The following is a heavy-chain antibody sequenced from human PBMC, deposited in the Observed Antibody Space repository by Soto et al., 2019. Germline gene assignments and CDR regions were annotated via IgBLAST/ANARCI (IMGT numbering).Heavy chain of an antibody. Sequence: EVQLVESGGGVVQPGGSLRLSCAASGFHIRDHYMDWFRQAPGKGLEWVGLTRNKPEGYTTELAASVKGRLVISRDDSENSVYMQMNNVKMEDTAVYYCVREGFYTLDQWGQGILVTVSS. CDR1: GFHIRDHY. V-gene: IGHV3-72*01. CDR2: TRNKPEGYTT. J-gene: IGHJ4*02. CDR3: VREGFYTLDQ. D-gene: IGHD4-4*01.